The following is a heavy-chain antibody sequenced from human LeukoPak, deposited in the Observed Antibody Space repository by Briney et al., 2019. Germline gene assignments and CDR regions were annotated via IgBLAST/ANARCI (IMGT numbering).Heavy chain of an antibody. CDR1: GYTFTSYG. V-gene: IGHV1-18*01. J-gene: IGHJ4*02. CDR3: ARGLRDGYNRF. D-gene: IGHD5-24*01. CDR2: ISTNNGNT. Sequence: GASVTVSCKASGYTFTSYGISWVRQAPGQGLEWMGWISTNNGNTNSAQKFQGRVTMTTDTSTSTAYMELRSLRSDDTAVYYCARGLRDGYNRFWGQGTLVTVSS.